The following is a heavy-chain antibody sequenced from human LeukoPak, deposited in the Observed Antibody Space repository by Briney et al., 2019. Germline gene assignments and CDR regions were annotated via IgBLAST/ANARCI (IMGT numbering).Heavy chain of an antibody. J-gene: IGHJ4*02. V-gene: IGHV4-39*07. D-gene: IGHD5-18*01. Sequence: SETLSLTCAVSGDSISSSSYYWGWIRQPPGKGLEWIGSIYYNGSPYYYPSLKSRVTISVDRSKNQFSLKLSSVTAADTAVYYCARGRGYSYGTKGYFDYWGQGTLVTVSS. CDR3: ARGRGYSYGTKGYFDY. CDR1: GDSISSSSYY. CDR2: IYYNGSP.